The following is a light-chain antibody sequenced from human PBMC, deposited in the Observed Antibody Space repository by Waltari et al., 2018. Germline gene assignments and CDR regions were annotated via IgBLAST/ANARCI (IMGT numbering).Light chain of an antibody. CDR1: QSVSNSF. V-gene: IGKV3-20*01. Sequence: EIVLTQSPDTLSLSPGERATLSCRASQSVSNSFLAWYQQKPGQAPRLLIYGASSRATGIPGRFSGSGSGTDFTLTISRLEPEDFTVYYCQQYGSSPETFGQGTKVEIK. CDR2: GAS. CDR3: QQYGSSPET. J-gene: IGKJ1*01.